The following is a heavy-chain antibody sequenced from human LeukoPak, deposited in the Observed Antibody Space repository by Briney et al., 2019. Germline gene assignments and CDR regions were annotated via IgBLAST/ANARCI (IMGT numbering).Heavy chain of an antibody. Sequence: GASLRLSCSASSFTFSTSATHWVRQPPGEGLEYVSAISSNGGSTYYADSVKGRFTISRDNSKNTLHLQMSSLRAEDTAVYYCVGVRWFGGSNWFDPWGQGTLVTVSS. J-gene: IGHJ5*02. CDR1: SFTFSTSA. CDR2: ISSNGGST. D-gene: IGHD3-10*01. V-gene: IGHV3-64D*09. CDR3: VGVRWFGGSNWFDP.